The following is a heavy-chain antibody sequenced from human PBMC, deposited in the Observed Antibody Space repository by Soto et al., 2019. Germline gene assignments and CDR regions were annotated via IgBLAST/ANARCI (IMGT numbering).Heavy chain of an antibody. V-gene: IGHV3-23*01. J-gene: IGHJ5*02. CDR3: AKDKLGTTWFDP. D-gene: IGHD1-7*01. CDR2: ISGSGGST. Sequence: GGSLRLSCAASGFTFSSYDMSWVRQAPGKGLEWVSAISGSGGSTYYADSVKGRFTISRDNSKNTLYLQMNSLRAEGTAVYYCAKDKLGTTWFDPWGQGTLVTVSS. CDR1: GFTFSSYD.